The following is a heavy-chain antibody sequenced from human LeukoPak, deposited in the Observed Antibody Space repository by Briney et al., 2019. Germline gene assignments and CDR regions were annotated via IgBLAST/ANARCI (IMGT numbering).Heavy chain of an antibody. Sequence: VASVKVSCKASGGTFSSYAISWVRQAPGQGLEWMGWINPNSGGTNYAQKFQGRVTMTRDTSISTAYMELSSLRSEDTAVYYCARDEIAAAGTLDYWGQGTLVTVSS. CDR3: ARDEIAAAGTLDY. V-gene: IGHV1-2*02. CDR1: GGTFSSYA. D-gene: IGHD6-13*01. J-gene: IGHJ4*02. CDR2: INPNSGGT.